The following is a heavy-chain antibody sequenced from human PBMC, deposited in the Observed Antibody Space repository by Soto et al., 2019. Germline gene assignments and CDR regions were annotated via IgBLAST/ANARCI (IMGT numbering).Heavy chain of an antibody. D-gene: IGHD3-10*01. V-gene: IGHV4-39*02. J-gene: IGHJ3*01. CDR1: GGSITTSSYN. CDR2: IYYDGST. CDR3: ARFYGNAFNV. Sequence: SETLSLTCSVSGGSITTSSYNWDWIRQPPGKGLEWIGTIYYDGSTSYNPSLKSQVTISVDTSKNHFALKVNSVTAADTAVYYCARFYGNAFNVWGRGTVVTVSS.